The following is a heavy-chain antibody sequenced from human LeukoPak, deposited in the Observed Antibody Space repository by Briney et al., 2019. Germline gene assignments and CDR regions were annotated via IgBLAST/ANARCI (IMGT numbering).Heavy chain of an antibody. V-gene: IGHV1-18*01. CDR1: GYTFTSYD. CDR3: ARAEGFGELPYHFDY. Sequence: ASVKVSCKASGYTFTSYDLNWVRRATGQGLEWMGWISAYNGNTNYAQKLQGRVTMTTDTSTSTAYMELRSLRSDDTAVYYCARAEGFGELPYHFDYWGQGTLVTVSS. D-gene: IGHD3-10*01. J-gene: IGHJ4*02. CDR2: ISAYNGNT.